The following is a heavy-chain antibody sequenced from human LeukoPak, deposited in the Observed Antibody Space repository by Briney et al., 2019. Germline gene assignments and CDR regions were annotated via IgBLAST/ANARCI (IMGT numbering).Heavy chain of an antibody. V-gene: IGHV3-23*01. CDR3: AKADGYNYGGAYFDY. CDR2: ISGSGGST. D-gene: IGHD5-24*01. Sequence: GGSLRLSCAASGFTFSSYGMSWVRQAPGKGLEWVSAISGSGGSTYYADSVKGRFTISRDNSKNTLYLQMNSLRAEDTAVYYCAKADGYNYGGAYFDYWGQGTLVTVSS. J-gene: IGHJ4*02. CDR1: GFTFSSYG.